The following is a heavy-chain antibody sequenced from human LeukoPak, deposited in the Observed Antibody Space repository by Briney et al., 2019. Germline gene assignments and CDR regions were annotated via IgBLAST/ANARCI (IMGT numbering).Heavy chain of an antibody. J-gene: IGHJ6*03. CDR3: AREKGLMVYAIQPYYYYMDA. CDR1: GGSISSGSYY. D-gene: IGHD2-8*01. CDR2: IYTSGSA. Sequence: SEALSLTCTVSGGSISSGSYYWSWIRQPAGKGLEWIGRIYTSGSANYNPSLKSRVTISLDTSKNQFSLKLSSVTAADTAVYYCAREKGLMVYAIQPYYYYMDAWGNGTTVTVSS. V-gene: IGHV4-61*02.